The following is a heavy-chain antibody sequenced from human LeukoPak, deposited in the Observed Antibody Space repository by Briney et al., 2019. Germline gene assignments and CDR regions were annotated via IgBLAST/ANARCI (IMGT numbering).Heavy chain of an antibody. CDR1: GFTFSSYA. CDR2: ISGSGGST. D-gene: IGHD3-10*01. CDR3: ARSPRGAPGYFDY. J-gene: IGHJ4*02. Sequence: PGGSLRLSCAASGFTFSSYAMSWVRQAPGKGLEWVSAISGSGGSTYYADSVKGRFTISRDNSKNTLYLQMNSLRAEDTAVYYCARSPRGAPGYFDYWGQGTLVTVSS. V-gene: IGHV3-23*01.